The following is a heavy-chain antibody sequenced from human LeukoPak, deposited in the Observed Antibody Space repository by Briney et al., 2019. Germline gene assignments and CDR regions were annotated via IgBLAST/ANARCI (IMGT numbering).Heavy chain of an antibody. CDR1: GGSISTYY. CDR3: VRHGGFSSGWQTDC. V-gene: IGHV4-59*05. Sequence: SETLSLTCTVSGGSISTYYWNWIRQPPGKGLEWIGSIFYSGSTYYNPSFKSRVTISVDTSKSQFSLKLGSVTAADTAVYYCVRHGGFSSGWQTDCWGQGTPVTVFS. J-gene: IGHJ4*02. D-gene: IGHD6-19*01. CDR2: IFYSGST.